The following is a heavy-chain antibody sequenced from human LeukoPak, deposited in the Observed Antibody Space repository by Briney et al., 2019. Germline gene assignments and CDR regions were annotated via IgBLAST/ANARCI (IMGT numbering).Heavy chain of an antibody. J-gene: IGHJ4*02. V-gene: IGHV4-39*01. CDR2: IYYSGST. CDR1: GGSISSSSYY. CDR3: ARGRAVAGSDY. Sequence: SETLSLTCTVSGGSISSSSYYWGWIRQPPGKWLEWIGSIYYSGSTYYNPSLKSRVTISVDTSKNQFSLKLSSVTAADTAVYYCARGRAVAGSDYWGQGTLVTVSS. D-gene: IGHD6-19*01.